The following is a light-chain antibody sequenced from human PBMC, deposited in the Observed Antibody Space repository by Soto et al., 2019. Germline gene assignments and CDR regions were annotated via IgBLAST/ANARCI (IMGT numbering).Light chain of an antibody. Sequence: DIQMTQSPSTLSASVGDRVTITCRASQSVSSWLAWYQQKPGKVPKLLIYKASTLDSGVPSGFSGSGSGTESTLTLSRLQPEDFATYYCQQYNSNPLTFGGGPKVEIK. J-gene: IGKJ4*01. CDR1: QSVSSW. CDR2: KAS. CDR3: QQYNSNPLT. V-gene: IGKV1-5*03.